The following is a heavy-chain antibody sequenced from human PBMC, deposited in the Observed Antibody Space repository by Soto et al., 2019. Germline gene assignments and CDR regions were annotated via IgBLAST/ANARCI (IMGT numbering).Heavy chain of an antibody. V-gene: IGHV5-51*01. CDR3: ARDLIPKNYYESEPGGFDY. CDR1: GYSFTSYW. Sequence: PGESLKISCKGSGYSFTSYWIGWVRQMPGKGLEWMGIIYPGDSDTRYSPSFQGQVTISVDKSISTAYLQWSSLKASDTAMYYCARDLIPKNYYESEPGGFDYWGQGTLVTVSS. CDR2: IYPGDSDT. J-gene: IGHJ4*02. D-gene: IGHD3-22*01.